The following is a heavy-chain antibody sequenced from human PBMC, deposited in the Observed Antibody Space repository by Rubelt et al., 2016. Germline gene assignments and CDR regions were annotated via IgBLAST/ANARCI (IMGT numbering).Heavy chain of an antibody. Sequence: QVQLVQSGAEVKKPGASVKVSCKASGYTFTSYDINWVRQATGQGLEWMGWMNPNSGNTGYEEKFQGRGTRTRKNAISTADMELSSLRSEDRAGYYCATGDDILTGIDYWGQGTLVTVSS. D-gene: IGHD3-9*01. V-gene: IGHV1-8*01. CDR1: GYTFTSYD. CDR3: ATGDDILTGIDY. CDR2: MNPNSGNT. J-gene: IGHJ4*02.